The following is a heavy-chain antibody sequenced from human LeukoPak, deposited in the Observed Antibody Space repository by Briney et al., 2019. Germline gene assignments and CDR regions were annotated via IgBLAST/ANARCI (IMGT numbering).Heavy chain of an antibody. CDR1: GGSLTDYH. D-gene: IGHD3/OR15-3a*01. Sequence: PSETLSLTCVVSGGSLTDYHWNWIRQSPGKGLEWIGEISHSGSTTYNPSLKSRLTMSVDTSKNQFPLKLRSVTVADTAVYYCARGLIWHFLLDSRRDSFDVWGQGTAITVSS. CDR2: ISHSGST. CDR3: ARGLIWHFLLDSRRDSFDV. J-gene: IGHJ3*01. V-gene: IGHV4-34*01.